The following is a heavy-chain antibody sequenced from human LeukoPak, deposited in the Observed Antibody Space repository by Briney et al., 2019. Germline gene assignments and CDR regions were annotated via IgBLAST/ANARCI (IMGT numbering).Heavy chain of an antibody. CDR3: ARGGLLLVPNSNWFDP. Sequence: SETLSLTCTVSGGSISSYYWSWIRQPPGKGLGWIGYIYYSGSTNYNPSLKSRVTISVDTSKNQFSLKLRSVTAADTAVYYCARGGLLLVPNSNWFDPWGQGTLVTVSS. CDR1: GGSISSYY. D-gene: IGHD2/OR15-2a*01. V-gene: IGHV4-59*08. J-gene: IGHJ5*02. CDR2: IYYSGST.